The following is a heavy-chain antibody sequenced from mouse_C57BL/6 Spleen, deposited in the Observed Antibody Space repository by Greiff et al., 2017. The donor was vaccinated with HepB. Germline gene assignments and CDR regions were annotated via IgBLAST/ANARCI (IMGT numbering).Heavy chain of an antibody. CDR2: IHPNSGST. CDR1: GYTFTSYW. V-gene: IGHV1-64*01. D-gene: IGHD2-4*01. Sequence: HVQLQQPGAELVKPGASVKLSCKASGYTFTSYWMHWVKQRPGQGLEWIGMIHPNSGSTNYNEKFKSKATLTVDKSSSTAYMQLSSLTSEDSAVYYCARNYDYDEGYFDVWGTGTTVTVSS. CDR3: ARNYDYDEGYFDV. J-gene: IGHJ1*03.